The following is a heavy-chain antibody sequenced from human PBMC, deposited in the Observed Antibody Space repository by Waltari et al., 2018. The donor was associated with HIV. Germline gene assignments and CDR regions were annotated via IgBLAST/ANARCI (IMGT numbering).Heavy chain of an antibody. CDR1: GGTFSRHA. J-gene: IGHJ2*01. V-gene: IGHV1-69*06. CDR3: ARDWWDSGSLNWYFDL. D-gene: IGHD1-26*01. Sequence: QVQLVQSGAEVKKPGSSVKVSCKASGGTFSRHAISWVRQAPGQGLEWMGGIIPIFGTANYAQKFQGRVTITADKSTSTAYMELSSLRSEDTAVYYCARDWWDSGSLNWYFDLWGRGTLVTVSS. CDR2: IIPIFGTA.